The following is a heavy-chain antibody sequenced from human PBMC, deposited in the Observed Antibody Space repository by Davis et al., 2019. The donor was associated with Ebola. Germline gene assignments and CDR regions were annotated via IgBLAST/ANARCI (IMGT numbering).Heavy chain of an antibody. CDR1: GGSFSGYY. Sequence: SETLSLTCAVYGGSFSGYYWSWIRQPPGKGLEWIGEINHSGSTNYNPSLKSRVTISVDTSKNQFSLKLSSVTAADTAVYYCARSAWQWLVPHFDYWGQGTLVTVSS. D-gene: IGHD6-19*01. V-gene: IGHV4-34*01. J-gene: IGHJ4*02. CDR3: ARSAWQWLVPHFDY. CDR2: INHSGST.